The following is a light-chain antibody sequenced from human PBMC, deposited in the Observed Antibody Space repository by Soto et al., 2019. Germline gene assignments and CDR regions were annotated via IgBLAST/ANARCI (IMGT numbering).Light chain of an antibody. Sequence: DIQMTQSPSTLSASGGDRVTITCRASQSISSWLAWYQQKPGKAPKLLIYKASTLKSGVPSRFSGSGSGTEFTLTSSSLQPDYFATYYCQHYNSYSEAFGQGTKV. V-gene: IGKV1-5*03. CDR2: KAS. J-gene: IGKJ1*01. CDR1: QSISSW. CDR3: QHYNSYSEA.